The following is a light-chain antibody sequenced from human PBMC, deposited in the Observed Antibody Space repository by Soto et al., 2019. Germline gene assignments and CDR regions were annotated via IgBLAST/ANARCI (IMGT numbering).Light chain of an antibody. CDR2: DAS. J-gene: IGKJ1*01. Sequence: DIQMTQSPSTLSASVGDRVTITCRASQSISSWLAWYQQKPGKAPKLLIYDASSLESGVPSRFSGSGYGTEFTLTISSLKPDDFATYHCQQYNSYPWTFGQGTKVEIK. CDR1: QSISSW. V-gene: IGKV1-5*01. CDR3: QQYNSYPWT.